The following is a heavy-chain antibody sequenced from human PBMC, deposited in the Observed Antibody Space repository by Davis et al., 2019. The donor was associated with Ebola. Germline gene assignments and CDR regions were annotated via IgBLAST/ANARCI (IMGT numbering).Heavy chain of an antibody. J-gene: IGHJ5*02. CDR1: GFRLRSHW. D-gene: IGHD3-16*01. Sequence: GESLKISCAASGFRLRSHWMSWVRQAPGQGLVWVANIRQDGSEKHYVDSVKGRFTISRDNAKNSLYLQMNSLRAEDTAVYYCAREAVWRFDPWGQGTLVTVSS. V-gene: IGHV3-7*03. CDR3: AREAVWRFDP. CDR2: IRQDGSEK.